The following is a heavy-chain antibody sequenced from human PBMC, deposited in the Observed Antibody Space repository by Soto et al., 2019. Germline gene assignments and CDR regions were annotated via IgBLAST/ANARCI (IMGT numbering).Heavy chain of an antibody. J-gene: IGHJ5*02. CDR1: GDSVSSKTAA. CDR2: TYFRSKWYN. Sequence: SQTLSLTCALSGDSVSSKTAAWNWIRQSPSRGLEWLGRTYFRSKWYNDYAVSVKSRIHINPDTSKNQFSLLLNSVTPEDTAVYFCARVSFDHFVHWFDPWGQGTLVTVSS. V-gene: IGHV6-1*01. D-gene: IGHD3-9*01. CDR3: ARVSFDHFVHWFDP.